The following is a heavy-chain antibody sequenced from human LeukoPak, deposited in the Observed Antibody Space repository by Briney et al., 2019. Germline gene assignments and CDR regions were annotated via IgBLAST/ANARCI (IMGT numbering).Heavy chain of an antibody. Sequence: QTGGSLRLSCTVSGFTVSSNSMSWVRQAPGKGLECVSFIYSDNTHYSDSVKGRFTISRDNSKNTLYLQMNSLRAEDTAVYYCARNSDYGGNSLRSYYYYYMDVWGKGTTVTVSS. J-gene: IGHJ6*03. D-gene: IGHD4-23*01. V-gene: IGHV3-53*01. CDR1: GFTVSSNS. CDR2: IYSDNT. CDR3: ARNSDYGGNSLRSYYYYYMDV.